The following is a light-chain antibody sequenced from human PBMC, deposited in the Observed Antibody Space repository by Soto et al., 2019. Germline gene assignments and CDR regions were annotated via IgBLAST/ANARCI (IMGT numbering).Light chain of an antibody. Sequence: EIVLTQSPGTLSLSPGERATLSCRASQSVSNNYLAWYQQKPGQAPRLLIYGASNRATGIPDRFSGSGSGTDFTLTISRLEPEDFAVYYFRQYGSSGTFGQGTKGEIK. CDR2: GAS. V-gene: IGKV3-20*01. J-gene: IGKJ1*01. CDR1: QSVSNNY. CDR3: RQYGSSGT.